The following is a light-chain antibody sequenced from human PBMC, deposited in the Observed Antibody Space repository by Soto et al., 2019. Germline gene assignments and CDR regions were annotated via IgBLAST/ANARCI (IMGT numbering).Light chain of an antibody. V-gene: IGKV3-15*01. CDR1: QSVSNN. Sequence: ILMTQSPATLSVSPGERATLSCRASQSVSNNLAWYQQKPGQAPRLLIYDASTRATGIPARFSGSGSGTEFTLPISGLQSEDFVVYYCQQYNNWPPWTFGQGTKVEIK. J-gene: IGKJ1*01. CDR3: QQYNNWPPWT. CDR2: DAS.